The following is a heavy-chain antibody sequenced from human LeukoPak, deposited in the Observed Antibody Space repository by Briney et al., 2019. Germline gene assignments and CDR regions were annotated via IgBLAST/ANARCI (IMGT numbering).Heavy chain of an antibody. J-gene: IGHJ4*02. V-gene: IGHV3-53*01. D-gene: IGHD1-26*01. Sequence: GGSLRLSCAASGFTVSSNYMSWVRQAPGKGLEWVSVIYSGGSTYYADSVKGRFTISRDNSKNTLYLQMNSLRAEDTAVYYCARMAGELPFGYWGQGTLVTVSS. CDR2: IYSGGST. CDR3: ARMAGELPFGY. CDR1: GFTVSSNY.